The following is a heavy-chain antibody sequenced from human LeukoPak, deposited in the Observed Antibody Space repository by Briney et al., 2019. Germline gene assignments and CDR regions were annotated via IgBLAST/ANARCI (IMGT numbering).Heavy chain of an antibody. CDR3: VRGPGGYFDY. CDR2: IYYSGST. J-gene: IGHJ4*02. Sequence: SETLSLTCTVSGGSISSGDYYWSWIRQPPWKGLEWIGYIYYSGSTYCNPSLKSRITISVDTSKNQFSLKLSSVTAADTAVYYCVRGPGGYFDYWGQGTLVSVSS. D-gene: IGHD3-10*01. CDR1: GGSISSGDYY. V-gene: IGHV4-30-4*01.